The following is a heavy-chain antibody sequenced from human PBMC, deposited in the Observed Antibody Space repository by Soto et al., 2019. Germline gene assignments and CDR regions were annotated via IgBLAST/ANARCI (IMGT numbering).Heavy chain of an antibody. CDR3: ARRMSVAVSPESEPFDI. CDR1: GFIFSDYH. V-gene: IGHV3-11*01. J-gene: IGHJ3*02. D-gene: IGHD6-19*01. CDR2: IFNSGDSK. Sequence: PGGSLRLSCAASGFIFSDYHMTWIRQAPGEGLEWVSFIFNSGDSKFYADSVKGRFTISRDNAKNSLYLQMNSLKEEDTAVYYCARRMSVAVSPESEPFDIWGQGTMVTVS.